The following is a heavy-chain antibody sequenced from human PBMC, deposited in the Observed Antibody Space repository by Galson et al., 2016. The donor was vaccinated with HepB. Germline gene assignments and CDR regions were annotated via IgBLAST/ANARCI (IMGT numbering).Heavy chain of an antibody. CDR3: ARTLNTGTHWYFDL. CDR2: ISNSGVST. J-gene: IGHJ2*01. CDR1: GFTFTNYG. D-gene: IGHD4-17*01. Sequence: SLRLSCAASGFTFTNYGMSWVRQAPGKGLEWVSSISNSGVSTFYADSVKGRFTISRDNSKNTLYLQMKSLRAEDTAVYYCARTLNTGTHWYFDLWGRGTLVTVSS. V-gene: IGHV3-23*01.